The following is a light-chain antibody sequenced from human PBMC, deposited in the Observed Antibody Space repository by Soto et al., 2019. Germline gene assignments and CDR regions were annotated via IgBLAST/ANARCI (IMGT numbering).Light chain of an antibody. V-gene: IGLV2-14*01. CDR2: EVS. J-gene: IGLJ3*02. CDR1: SSDVGGYNY. Sequence: QSVLTQPASVSGSPGQSITISCTGTSSDVGGYNYVSWYQQHPGKAPKLMIYEVSNRHSGVSNRFSGSKSGNTASLTISGLQAEDAADYYCSSYTSSSTWVFGGGTKLTVL. CDR3: SSYTSSSTWV.